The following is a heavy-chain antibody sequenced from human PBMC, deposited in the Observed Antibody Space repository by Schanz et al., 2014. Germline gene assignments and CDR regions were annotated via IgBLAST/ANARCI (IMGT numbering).Heavy chain of an antibody. CDR3: VKLPGATGTTSHFDY. J-gene: IGHJ4*02. Sequence: QVVLMESGGGVVRPGRSVRLSCVASGFTFRSYGMHWVRQAPGKGLEWVAHISFDGGKTYYADSVKGRFTISRDNAKYTLYLQMNSLRAEDTAVYYCVKLPGATGTTSHFDYWGQGTLVTVSS. CDR2: ISFDGGKT. V-gene: IGHV3-30*04. CDR1: GFTFRSYG. D-gene: IGHD1-1*01.